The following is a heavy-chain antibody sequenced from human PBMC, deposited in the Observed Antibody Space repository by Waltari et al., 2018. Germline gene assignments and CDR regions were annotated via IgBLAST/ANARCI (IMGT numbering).Heavy chain of an antibody. J-gene: IGHJ5*02. V-gene: IGHV4-34*01. CDR2: INHSGST. CDR1: GGSFSGYY. Sequence: QVQLQQWGAGLLKPSETLPLTCAVYGGSFSGYYWSWIRQPPGKGLEWIGEINHSGSTNYNPSLKSRVTISVDTSKNQFSLKLSSVTAADTAVYYCARGRRSYRGWFDPWGQGTLVTVSS. D-gene: IGHD1-26*01. CDR3: ARGRRSYRGWFDP.